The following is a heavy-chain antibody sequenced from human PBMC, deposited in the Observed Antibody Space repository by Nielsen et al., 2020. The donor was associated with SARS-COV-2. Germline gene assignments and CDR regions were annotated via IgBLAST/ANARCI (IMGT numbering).Heavy chain of an antibody. V-gene: IGHV3-9*01. D-gene: IGHD3-10*01. CDR1: GFTFDDYA. CDR3: AKTYYGSGNPAGY. J-gene: IGHJ4*02. CDR2: ISWNSGSI. Sequence: SLKISCAASGFTFDDYAMHWVRQAPGKGLEWVSGISWNSGSIGYADSVKGRFTISRDNAKNSLYLQMNSLRAEDTALYYCAKTYYGSGNPAGYWGQGTLVTVSS.